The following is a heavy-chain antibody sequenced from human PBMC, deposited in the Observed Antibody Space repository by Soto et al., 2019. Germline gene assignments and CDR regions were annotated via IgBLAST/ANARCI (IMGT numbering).Heavy chain of an antibody. D-gene: IGHD3-3*01. CDR3: ARAETVFRLLGNYDGMDV. CDR2: INGGHGNT. J-gene: IGHJ6*02. Sequence: QVLVVQSGAEEMKPVASVKVSCKASGYILHGYAMHWVCLAPGQRLGWMACINGGHGNTRYSQKFQGIVTICSDTSADTVHMELSSMGSEATFVYYCARAETVFRLLGNYDGMDVKGQGTKVTV. V-gene: IGHV1-3*05. CDR1: GYILHGYA.